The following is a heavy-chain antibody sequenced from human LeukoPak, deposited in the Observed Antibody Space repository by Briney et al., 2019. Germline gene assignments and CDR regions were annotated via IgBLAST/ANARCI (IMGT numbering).Heavy chain of an antibody. V-gene: IGHV1-2*02. CDR3: ARFHPHAFDI. Sequence: ASVKVSCKASGYTFTGYYMHWVRQAPGQGFEWVGWINPNSGGTNYAQKFQGRVNMTRDTSISTAYMELCRLRSDATAVYYCARFHPHAFDIWGQGTMVTVSS. CDR1: GYTFTGYY. CDR2: INPNSGGT. J-gene: IGHJ3*02.